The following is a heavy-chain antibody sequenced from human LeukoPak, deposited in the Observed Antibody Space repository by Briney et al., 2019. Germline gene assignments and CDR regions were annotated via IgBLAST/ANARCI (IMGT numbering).Heavy chain of an antibody. D-gene: IGHD4-17*01. Sequence: PSETLSLTCTVSGGSISTTPYYWAWFRQPPGKGLEWIGYIYYSGTTYYNPSLNSRVTISADTSKNQFSLKLTSVTAADTAVYYCAGGPTVTTDCWGQGTLVTVSS. CDR1: GGSISTTPYY. CDR3: AGGPTVTTDC. J-gene: IGHJ4*02. CDR2: IYYSGTT. V-gene: IGHV4-39*01.